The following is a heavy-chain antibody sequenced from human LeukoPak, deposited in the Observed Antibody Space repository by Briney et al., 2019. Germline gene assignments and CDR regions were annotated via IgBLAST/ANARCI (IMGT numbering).Heavy chain of an antibody. CDR2: LRSKTDGETA. CDR3: ARELGAFDI. Sequence: GGSLRLSCVASGFTFTNAWMSWVRQAPGKGLEWVGRLRSKTDGETADYAAPVRGRFAFSRDDSKNTLYLQMNSLKTEDTAVYYCARELGAFDIWGQGTMVTVSS. J-gene: IGHJ3*02. V-gene: IGHV3-15*01. D-gene: IGHD7-27*01. CDR1: GFTFTNAW.